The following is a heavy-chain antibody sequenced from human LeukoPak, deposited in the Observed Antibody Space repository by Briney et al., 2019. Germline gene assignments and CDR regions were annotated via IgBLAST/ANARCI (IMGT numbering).Heavy chain of an antibody. Sequence: KASETLPLTCTVSGDSIGSSNNYWAWVRQPPGKGLEWLGSIFYSGSTYYNPSLKSRVTISVDTSKNQFSLNLYSVTAADTATYYCARRGITYSSSFFAYWGQGTLVTVSS. CDR3: ARRGITYSSSFFAY. J-gene: IGHJ4*02. D-gene: IGHD6-13*01. CDR2: IFYSGST. CDR1: GDSIGSSNNY. V-gene: IGHV4-39*01.